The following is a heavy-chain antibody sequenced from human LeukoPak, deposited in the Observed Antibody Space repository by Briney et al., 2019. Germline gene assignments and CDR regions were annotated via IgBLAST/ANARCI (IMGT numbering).Heavy chain of an antibody. D-gene: IGHD6-19*01. J-gene: IGHJ6*03. Sequence: SGTLSLTCAVSGGSISSCNWWSWVRQPPGKGLEWIGEIHHSGSTNYNPSLKSRVTISVDTSKNQFSLKLSSVTAADTAVYYCARHQFSGWPNYYYYYMDVWGKGTTVTISS. CDR1: GGSISSCNW. CDR3: ARHQFSGWPNYYYYYMDV. CDR2: IHHSGST. V-gene: IGHV4-4*02.